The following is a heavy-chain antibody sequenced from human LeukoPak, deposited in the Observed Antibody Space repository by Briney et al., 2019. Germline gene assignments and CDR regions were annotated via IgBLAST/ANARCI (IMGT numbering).Heavy chain of an antibody. CDR1: GGSFSGYY. D-gene: IGHD2-2*01. Sequence: SETLSLTCAVYGGSFSGYYWSWIRQPPGKGLEWIGEINHSGSTNYNPSLNSRVTISVDTSKNQFSLKLSSVTAADTAVYYCATLCSTSYYQRYLGYWGQGTLVTVSS. J-gene: IGHJ4*02. V-gene: IGHV4-34*01. CDR3: ATLCSTSYYQRYLGY. CDR2: INHSGST.